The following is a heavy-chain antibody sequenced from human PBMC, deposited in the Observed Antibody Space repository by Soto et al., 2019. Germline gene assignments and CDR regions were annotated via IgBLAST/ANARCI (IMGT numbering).Heavy chain of an antibody. CDR2: IIPIFGTA. CDR3: ASGGSGRYQLLHWFAFDI. CDR1: GGTFSSYA. V-gene: IGHV1-69*13. J-gene: IGHJ3*02. D-gene: IGHD2-2*01. Sequence: SVKVSCKASGGTFSSYAISWVRQAPGQGLEWMGGIIPIFGTANYAQKFQGRVTITADESTSTAYMELSSLRSEDTAVYYCASGGSGRYQLLHWFAFDIWGQGTMVTVS.